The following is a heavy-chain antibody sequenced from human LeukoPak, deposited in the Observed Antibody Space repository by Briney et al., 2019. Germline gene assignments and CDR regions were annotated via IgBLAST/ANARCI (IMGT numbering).Heavy chain of an antibody. D-gene: IGHD5-24*01. J-gene: IGHJ4*02. CDR3: ASSRDGYFDY. CDR1: GGSFSGYY. CDR2: INHSGST. Sequence: SETLSLTCAVYGGSFSGYYWSWIRQPPGKGLEWIGEINHSGSTNYDPSLKSRVTISVDTSKNQFSLKLSSVTAADTAVYYCASSRDGYFDYWGQGTLVTVSS. V-gene: IGHV4-34*01.